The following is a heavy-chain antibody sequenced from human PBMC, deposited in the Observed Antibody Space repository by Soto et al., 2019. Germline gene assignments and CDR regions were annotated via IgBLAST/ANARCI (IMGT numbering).Heavy chain of an antibody. D-gene: IGHD3-10*01. CDR1: GDSISRNGFF. CDR3: ARGTMLRGPGYYYAMDV. Sequence: QVQLQESGPGLVKPSQTLSLTCTVSGDSISRNGFFWTWIRQHPGKGLEWIGYICNSGSSYYNPSLKSRVIISVDTYKNHFSLNLTAVTAADTAVYYCARGTMLRGPGYYYAMDVWGQGTTVTVSS. J-gene: IGHJ6*02. V-gene: IGHV4-31*03. CDR2: ICNSGSS.